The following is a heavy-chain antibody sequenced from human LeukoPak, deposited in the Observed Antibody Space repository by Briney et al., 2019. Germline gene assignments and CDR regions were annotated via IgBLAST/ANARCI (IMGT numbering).Heavy chain of an antibody. CDR3: ARFETRGFDP. CDR1: GFSFSSYG. J-gene: IGHJ5*02. CDR2: IWYDGSNI. Sequence: PGGSLRLSCAASGFSFSSYGMHWVRQAPGKGLEWVAVIWYDGSNIYYTDSVRGRFTISRDNSKNTLYLQVNSLRAEDTAVYYCARFETRGFDPWGQGTLVTVSS. D-gene: IGHD1-7*01. V-gene: IGHV3-33*01.